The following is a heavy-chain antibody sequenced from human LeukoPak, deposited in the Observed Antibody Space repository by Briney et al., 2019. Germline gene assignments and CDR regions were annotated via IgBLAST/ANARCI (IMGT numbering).Heavy chain of an antibody. V-gene: IGHV4-59*01. CDR1: GGSISSYY. CDR3: ARGSVAARNDAFDI. D-gene: IGHD6-6*01. Sequence: SETLSLTCTVSGGSISSYYWSWIRQPPGKGLEWIAYIYYSGSTNYNPSLKSRVTISVDTSKNQFSLKLSSVTAADTAVYYCARGSVAARNDAFDIWGHGTMVTVSS. J-gene: IGHJ3*02. CDR2: IYYSGST.